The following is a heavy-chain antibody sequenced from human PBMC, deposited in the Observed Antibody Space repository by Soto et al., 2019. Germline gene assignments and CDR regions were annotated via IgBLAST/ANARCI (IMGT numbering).Heavy chain of an antibody. J-gene: IGHJ6*02. D-gene: IGHD3-10*01. V-gene: IGHV1-69*02. Sequence: QVQLVQSGAEVKKPGSSVKVSCKASGGTFSSYTISWVRQAPGQGLEWMGRIIPILGIANYAQKFQGRVTSTADKSTSTAYMELSSLRSEDTAVYYCASLMSSGYYYGMDVWGQGTTVTVSS. CDR1: GGTFSSYT. CDR2: IIPILGIA. CDR3: ASLMSSGYYYGMDV.